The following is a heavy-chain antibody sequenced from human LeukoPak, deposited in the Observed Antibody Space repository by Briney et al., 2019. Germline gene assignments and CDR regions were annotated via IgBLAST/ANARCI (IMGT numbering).Heavy chain of an antibody. J-gene: IGHJ4*02. V-gene: IGHV3-23*01. CDR2: TSGSGGST. Sequence: GGSLRLSCAASGFTFSSYAMHWVRQAPGKGLEWVSATSGSGGSTYYADSVKGRFTISRDNSKNTLYLQMNSLRAEDTAVYYCAKDWSIVGATTHYWGQGTLVTVSS. CDR1: GFTFSSYA. CDR3: AKDWSIVGATTHY. D-gene: IGHD1-26*01.